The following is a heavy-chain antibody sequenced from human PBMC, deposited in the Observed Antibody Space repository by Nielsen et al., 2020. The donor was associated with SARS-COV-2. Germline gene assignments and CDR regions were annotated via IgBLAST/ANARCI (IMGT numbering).Heavy chain of an antibody. CDR1: GGSISSGDYY. Sequence: LSCTVSGGSISSGDYYWSWIRQPPGKGLEWIGYIYYSGSTYYNPSLKSRVTISVDTSKNQFSLKLSSVTAADTAVYYCARARTYYYGSGSYYNSLFFDYWGQGTLVTVSS. CDR3: ARARTYYYGSGSYYNSLFFDY. D-gene: IGHD3-10*01. J-gene: IGHJ4*02. V-gene: IGHV4-30-4*01. CDR2: IYYSGST.